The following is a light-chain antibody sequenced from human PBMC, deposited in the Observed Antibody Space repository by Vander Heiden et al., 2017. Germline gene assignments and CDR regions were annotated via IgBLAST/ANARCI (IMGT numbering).Light chain of an antibody. CDR1: TRNIGIYDL. J-gene: IGLJ3*02. V-gene: IGLV2-23*02. CDR3: CSYGGGSTWV. Sequence: QSALTPPASVSGSPGQSITISCTGTTRNIGIYDLVSWYQHHPGKAPKLILYEVTERPSGVSNRFSGSTSGNTASLTISALQADDEVDYYCCSYGGGSTWVFGGGTKLTVL. CDR2: EVT.